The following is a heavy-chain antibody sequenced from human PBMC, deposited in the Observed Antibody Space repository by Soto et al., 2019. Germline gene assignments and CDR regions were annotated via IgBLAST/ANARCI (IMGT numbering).Heavy chain of an antibody. D-gene: IGHD3-9*01. Sequence: GGSLRLSCAASGFTFSSYAMSWVRQAPGKGLEWASAISGSGGSTYYADSVKGRFTISRDNSRNTLYLQMNSLRAEDTAVYYCAKWDRLHNWFDPWGQGTLVTVSS. CDR2: ISGSGGST. CDR3: AKWDRLHNWFDP. J-gene: IGHJ5*02. CDR1: GFTFSSYA. V-gene: IGHV3-23*01.